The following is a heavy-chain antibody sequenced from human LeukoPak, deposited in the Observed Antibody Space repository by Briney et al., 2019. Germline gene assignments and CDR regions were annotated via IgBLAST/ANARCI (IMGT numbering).Heavy chain of an antibody. J-gene: IGHJ3*02. V-gene: IGHV4-59*01. CDR1: GVSLSSSY. CDR2: IYYSGTT. D-gene: IGHD1-14*01. CDR3: ASLKPRPHDDFDI. Sequence: SETLSLTCTVSGVSLSSSYWTWIRQPPGKGLEWIGYIYYSGTTNYNPSLESRVTTSVDMSKNQLSLKLTSVTAADTAIYYCASLKPRPHDDFDIWGQGTMVTVSS.